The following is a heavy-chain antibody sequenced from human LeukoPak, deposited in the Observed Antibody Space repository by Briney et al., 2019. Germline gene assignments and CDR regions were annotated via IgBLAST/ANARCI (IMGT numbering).Heavy chain of an antibody. Sequence: GGSLRLSCAASGFTFSSYWMSWVRQAPGKGLEWVANIKQDGSEKYYVDSVKGRFTISRDNAKNSLYLQMNSLRAEDTAVYYCARGTWGDMVRGPKPRYYYYYYYMDVWGKGTTVTVSS. D-gene: IGHD3-10*01. V-gene: IGHV3-7*01. CDR1: GFTFSSYW. CDR2: IKQDGSEK. CDR3: ARGTWGDMVRGPKPRYYYYYYYMDV. J-gene: IGHJ6*03.